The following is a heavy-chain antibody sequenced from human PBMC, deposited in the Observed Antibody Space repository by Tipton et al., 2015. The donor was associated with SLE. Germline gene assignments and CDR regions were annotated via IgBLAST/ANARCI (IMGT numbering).Heavy chain of an antibody. Sequence: RSLRLSCAASGFTFSSYGMPWVRQAPGKGLEWVAFIRYDGGNKNNADSVKGRFTISRDNSKNTLYLQMNSLTAEGTAVYYCARDLSYKMDVWGQGTTVTVSS. CDR3: ARDLSYKMDV. CDR1: GFTFSSYG. D-gene: IGHD5-24*01. J-gene: IGHJ6*02. CDR2: IRYDGGNK. V-gene: IGHV3-33*01.